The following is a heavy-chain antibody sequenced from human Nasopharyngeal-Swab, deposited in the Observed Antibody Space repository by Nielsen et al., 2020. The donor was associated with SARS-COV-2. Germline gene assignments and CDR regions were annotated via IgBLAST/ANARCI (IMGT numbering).Heavy chain of an antibody. Sequence: ASVKVSCKASGYTFTSYGISWVRQAPGQGLEWMGWISAYNGNTNYAQKLQGRVTMTTDTSTSTAYMELRSLRSDDTAVYYCARVGAFRGNYGDYEVYWGQGTLVTVSS. D-gene: IGHD4-17*01. V-gene: IGHV1-18*01. CDR2: ISAYNGNT. CDR1: GYTFTSYG. CDR3: ARVGAFRGNYGDYEVY. J-gene: IGHJ4*02.